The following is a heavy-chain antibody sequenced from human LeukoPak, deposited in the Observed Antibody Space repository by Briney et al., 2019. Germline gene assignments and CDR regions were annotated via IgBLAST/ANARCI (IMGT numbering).Heavy chain of an antibody. CDR2: IIPIFGTA. D-gene: IGHD5-18*01. CDR1: GGTFSSYA. CDR3: ARDGTAMVTRGFYDY. V-gene: IGHV1-69*01. Sequence: SVKVSCKASGGTFSSYAISWVRQAPGQGLEWMGRIIPIFGTANYAQKFQGRVTITADESTSTAYMELSSLRSEDTAVYYCARDGTAMVTRGFYDYWGQGTLVTVSS. J-gene: IGHJ4*02.